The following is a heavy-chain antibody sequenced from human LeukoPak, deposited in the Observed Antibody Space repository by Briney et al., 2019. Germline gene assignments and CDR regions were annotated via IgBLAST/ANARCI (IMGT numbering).Heavy chain of an antibody. J-gene: IGHJ4*02. CDR1: GFAFSSYA. CDR3: AKYGGGPGRYYFDY. Sequence: QPGRSLRLSCAASGFAFSSYAMRWVHQAPGKGLEWVSGISGGGDGPYYGDSVKGRFTISRDNSKTTLYLQMNSLRAEDTAVYYCAKYGGGPGRYYFDYWGQGNLVTVSS. D-gene: IGHD2-21*01. CDR2: ISGGGDGP. V-gene: IGHV3-23*01.